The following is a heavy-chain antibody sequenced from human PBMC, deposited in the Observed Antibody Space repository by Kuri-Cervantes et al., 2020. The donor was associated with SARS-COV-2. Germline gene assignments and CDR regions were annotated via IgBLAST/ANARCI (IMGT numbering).Heavy chain of an antibody. V-gene: IGHV3-7*01. Sequence: GGSLRLSCAASGFTFSSYWMNWVRQAPGKGLEWVANIKQDGSEKYYVDSVKGRFTISRDNAKNSLYLQMNSLRAEDTAVYYCAREGYCNATTCNANWSDPWGQGTLVTVSS. CDR1: GFTFSSYW. CDR2: IKQDGSEK. D-gene: IGHD2-15*01. J-gene: IGHJ5*02. CDR3: AREGYCNATTCNANWSDP.